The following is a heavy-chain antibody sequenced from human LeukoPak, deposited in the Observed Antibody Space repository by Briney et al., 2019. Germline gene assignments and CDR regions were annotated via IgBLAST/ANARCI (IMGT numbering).Heavy chain of an antibody. Sequence: TGGSLRLSCAASGFTFSDYYMSWIRQAPGKGLEWVSYMSSSSSTIYYADSEKGRFSISRDNAKNSLYLQTNSLRAEDTDVYYCARGSGCTNGVCYLGIDYWGQGPLVTVSS. CDR3: ARGSGCTNGVCYLGIDY. CDR2: MSSSSSTI. J-gene: IGHJ4*02. V-gene: IGHV3-11*04. CDR1: GFTFSDYY. D-gene: IGHD2-8*01.